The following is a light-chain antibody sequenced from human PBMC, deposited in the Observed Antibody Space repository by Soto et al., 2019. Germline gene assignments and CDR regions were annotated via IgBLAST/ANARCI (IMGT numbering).Light chain of an antibody. CDR3: CSYAGSGTLL. CDR1: SSDVGSYNL. V-gene: IGLV2-23*01. Sequence: QSALTQPASVSGSPEQSITISCTGTSSDVGSYNLVSWYQQHPGKAPKLMIYEGSKRPSGVSNRFSGFKSGNTASLTTSGLLAEDEADYYCCSYAGSGTLLFGGGTKLTVL. CDR2: EGS. J-gene: IGLJ2*01.